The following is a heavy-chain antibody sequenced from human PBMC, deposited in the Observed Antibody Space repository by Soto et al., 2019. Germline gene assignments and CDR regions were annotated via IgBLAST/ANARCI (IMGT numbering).Heavy chain of an antibody. CDR1: GFTFSSYV. CDR3: AKDRYYDLLSGYYSDHPMGQ. V-gene: IGHV3-23*01. D-gene: IGHD3-3*01. J-gene: IGHJ4*02. Sequence: PGGSLRLSCAASGFTFSSYVMSLVRQAPGKGLEWVSDISGGGGSTYYADSVKGRFTVSRDNSKNMVYLQMNSLRAEDTAIYYCAKDRYYDLLSGYYSDHPMGQWGQGTPVTVSS. CDR2: ISGGGGST.